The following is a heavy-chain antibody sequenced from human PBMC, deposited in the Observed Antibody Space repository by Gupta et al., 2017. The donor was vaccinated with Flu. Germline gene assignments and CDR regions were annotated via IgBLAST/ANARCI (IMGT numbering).Heavy chain of an antibody. CDR1: GYTFTSYG. CDR2: ISAYNGNT. J-gene: IGHJ6*02. CDR3: ARVPAATDYYYYSMDV. V-gene: IGHV1-18*01. D-gene: IGHD2-2*01. Sequence: QVQLVQSGAEVKKPGASVKVSCTASGYTFTSYGITWVRQAPGQGLEWMGWISAYNGNTNYAQKLQGRVTMTTDTSTSTAYMELRSLRSDDTAVYYCARVPAATDYYYYSMDVWGQGTTVTVSS.